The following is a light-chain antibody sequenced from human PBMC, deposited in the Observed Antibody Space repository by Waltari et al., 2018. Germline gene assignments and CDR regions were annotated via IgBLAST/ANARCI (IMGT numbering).Light chain of an antibody. V-gene: IGKV3-15*01. Sequence: EIVLTQSPVTLSLSPGDRPTLSCRASQSVSSSLAWYQQKPGQTPRLLIYGASSRATGIPDRFSGSGSGTDFTLTISSLESEDFAVYYCQHYSNWPLTFGGGTKVEIK. CDR3: QHYSNWPLT. J-gene: IGKJ4*01. CDR1: QSVSSS. CDR2: GAS.